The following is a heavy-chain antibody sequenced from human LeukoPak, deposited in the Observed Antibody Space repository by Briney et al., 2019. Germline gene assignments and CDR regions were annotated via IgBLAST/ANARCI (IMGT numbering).Heavy chain of an antibody. CDR2: ISAYNGNT. Sequence: ASVKVSCKASGYTFTSYGISWVRQAPGQGLEWMGWISAYNGNTNYAQKLQGRVTMTTDTSTRTAYMELRSLRSDDTAVYYCARLRIPYDSSGYSPFDYWGQGTLVTVSS. CDR3: ARLRIPYDSSGYSPFDY. V-gene: IGHV1-18*01. D-gene: IGHD3-22*01. CDR1: GYTFTSYG. J-gene: IGHJ4*02.